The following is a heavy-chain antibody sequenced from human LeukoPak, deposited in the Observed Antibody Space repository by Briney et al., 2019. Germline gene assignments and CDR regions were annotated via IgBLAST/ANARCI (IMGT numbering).Heavy chain of an antibody. CDR1: GFTVSSNY. V-gene: IGHV3-53*01. CDR3: ASTSSSYFDY. Sequence: GGSLRLSCAASGFTVSSNYMSWVRQAPGKGLEWVSVIYSGGSTYYADSVKGRFTISRDNSKNTLYLQMNSLRAEDTAVCYCASTSSSYFDYWGQGTLVTVSS. D-gene: IGHD6-6*01. CDR2: IYSGGST. J-gene: IGHJ4*02.